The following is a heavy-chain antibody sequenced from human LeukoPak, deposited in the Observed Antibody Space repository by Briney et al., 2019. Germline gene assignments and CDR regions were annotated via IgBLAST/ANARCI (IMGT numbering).Heavy chain of an antibody. CDR1: GFIFDDYA. CDR2: IRSPNYDSTT. J-gene: IGHJ6*04. V-gene: IGHV3-49*04. D-gene: IGHD2-2*01. CDR3: ARRRSRTNYRYNGMDV. Sequence: GGSLRLSCTTSGFIFDDYAVNRVRQAPGKGLEWLSLIRSPNYDSTTEYAASVKGRVTISRADSKGNAYLNMTSLSREDTAVYYCARRRSRTNYRYNGMDVWGKGTTVTVSS.